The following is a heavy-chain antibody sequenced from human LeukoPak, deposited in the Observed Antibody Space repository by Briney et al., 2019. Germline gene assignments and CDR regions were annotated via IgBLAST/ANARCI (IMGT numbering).Heavy chain of an antibody. V-gene: IGHV4-38-2*02. D-gene: IGHD2-2*01. J-gene: IGHJ6*03. CDR1: GYSISSAYY. CDR2: IYHSGST. Sequence: SETLSLTCTVSGYSISSAYYWGWIRQPPGKGLEWIGSIYHSGSTYYDPSLKSRVTISVDTSKNQFSLKLSSVTAADTAAYFCARDPFIVVPAALRYMDVWGKGTTVTVSS. CDR3: ARDPFIVVPAALRYMDV.